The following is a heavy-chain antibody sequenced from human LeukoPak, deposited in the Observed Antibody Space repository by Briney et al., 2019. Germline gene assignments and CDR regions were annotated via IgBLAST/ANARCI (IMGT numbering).Heavy chain of an antibody. CDR2: IWYDGSNK. J-gene: IGHJ4*02. CDR3: ARDDYRRIVGATGFIDY. D-gene: IGHD1-26*01. CDR1: GFTFSSYG. Sequence: PGGSLRLPCAASGFTFSSYGMHWVRQAPGKGLEWVAVIWYDGSNKYYADSVKGRFTISGDNSKNTLYLQMNSLRAEDTAVYYCARDDYRRIVGATGFIDYWGQGTLVTVSS. V-gene: IGHV3-33*01.